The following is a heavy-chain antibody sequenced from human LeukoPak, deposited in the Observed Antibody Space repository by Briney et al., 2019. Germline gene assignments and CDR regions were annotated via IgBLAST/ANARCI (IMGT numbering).Heavy chain of an antibody. CDR3: ARVGTIAAAGTGDY. D-gene: IGHD6-13*01. Sequence: VASVKVSCKASGYTFTGYYMHWVRQAPGQGLEWMGWINPNSGGTNYAQKFQGRVTMTRDTSISTAYMELSRLRSDDTAVFYCARVGTIAAAGTGDYWGQGTLVTVSS. CDR2: INPNSGGT. V-gene: IGHV1-2*02. J-gene: IGHJ4*02. CDR1: GYTFTGYY.